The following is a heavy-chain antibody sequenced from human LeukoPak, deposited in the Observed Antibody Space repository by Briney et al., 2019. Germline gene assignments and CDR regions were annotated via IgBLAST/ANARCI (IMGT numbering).Heavy chain of an antibody. D-gene: IGHD5-12*01. CDR3: ARDVSGYPY. V-gene: IGHV3-48*02. J-gene: IGHJ4*02. Sequence: GGSLRLSCAASGFTLSNDNMNWVRQGPGKGLEWVSYISSSSSTIFYADSVKGRFTISRDNAKNSLYLQMNSLRDEDTAVYYCARDVSGYPYWGQGTLVTVSS. CDR1: GFTLSNDN. CDR2: ISSSSSTI.